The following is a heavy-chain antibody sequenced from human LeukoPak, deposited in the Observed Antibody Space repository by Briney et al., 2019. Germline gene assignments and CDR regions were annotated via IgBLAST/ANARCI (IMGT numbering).Heavy chain of an antibody. Sequence: PSETLSLTCAVYGGSLSGYYWSWICQPPGKGLEWIGEINHSGSTNYNPSLKSRVTISVDTSKNQFSLKLSSVTAADTAVYYCARWFRESLDYWGQGTLVTVSS. CDR3: ARWFRESLDY. J-gene: IGHJ4*02. CDR1: GGSLSGYY. CDR2: INHSGST. V-gene: IGHV4-34*01. D-gene: IGHD3-10*01.